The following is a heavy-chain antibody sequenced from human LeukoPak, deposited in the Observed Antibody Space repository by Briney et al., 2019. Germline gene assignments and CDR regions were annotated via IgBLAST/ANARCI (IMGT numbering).Heavy chain of an antibody. CDR1: GGSISSYY. V-gene: IGHV3-11*01. Sequence: LSLTCTVSGGSISSYYWSWIRQAPGKGLEWVSYISSSGSTIYYADSVKGRFTISRDNAKNSLYLQMNSLRAEDTAVYYCAGAPQYDFWRDYWGQGTLVTVSS. CDR2: ISSSGSTI. CDR3: AGAPQYDFWRDY. D-gene: IGHD3-3*01. J-gene: IGHJ4*02.